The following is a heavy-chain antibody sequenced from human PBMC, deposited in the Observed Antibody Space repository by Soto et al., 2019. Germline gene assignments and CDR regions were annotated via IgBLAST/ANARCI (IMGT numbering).Heavy chain of an antibody. Sequence: SETLSLTCAVYGGSFSGYYWSWIRQPPGKGLEWIGEINHSGSTNYNPSLKSRVTISVDTSKNQFSLKLSSVTAADTAVYYCARRLGLLWFGEIRGFDPWGPGTLVTVSS. CDR3: ARRLGLLWFGEIRGFDP. CDR1: GGSFSGYY. J-gene: IGHJ5*02. CDR2: INHSGST. D-gene: IGHD3-10*01. V-gene: IGHV4-34*01.